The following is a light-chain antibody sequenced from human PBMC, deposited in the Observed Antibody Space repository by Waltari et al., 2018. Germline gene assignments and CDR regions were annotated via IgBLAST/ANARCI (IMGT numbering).Light chain of an antibody. CDR3: SSYTSSISYV. J-gene: IGLJ1*01. Sequence: QSALTQPASVSGSPGQSIPISCTGTRRTVGVYNPVPCYQQHPGKAPKLMIYDVVSRPSGVPNRFSGSKSGNTASLVISGLQADDEADYYCSSYTSSISYVFGTGTKVTVL. CDR2: DVV. V-gene: IGLV2-14*03. CDR1: RRTVGVYNP.